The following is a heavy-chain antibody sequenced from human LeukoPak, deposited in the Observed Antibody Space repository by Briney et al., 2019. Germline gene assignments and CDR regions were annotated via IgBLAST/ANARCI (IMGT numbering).Heavy chain of an antibody. D-gene: IGHD6-19*01. Sequence: GGSLRLSCAVSGFTVNNNYMSWVRQAPGKGLEWVSVIYSGGSAYYADSVKGRFTISRDNSKSTLYLQMNSLKAEDTAVYYCARGASLYSSGWYYPYWGQGTLVTVSS. CDR2: IYSGGSA. J-gene: IGHJ4*02. CDR3: ARGASLYSSGWYYPY. CDR1: GFTVNNNY. V-gene: IGHV3-66*02.